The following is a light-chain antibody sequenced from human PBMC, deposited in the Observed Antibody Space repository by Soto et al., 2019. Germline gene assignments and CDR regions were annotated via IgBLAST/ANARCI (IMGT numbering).Light chain of an antibody. CDR2: GAS. V-gene: IGKV3-15*01. J-gene: IGKJ1*01. CDR3: QQYNNWRT. CDR1: QSVSSN. Sequence: PGERATLSCRASQSVSSNLSWYQQKPGQAPRLLIYGASTRATGIPARFSGSWSGTEFTLTISSLQSEDFAVYYCQQYNNWRTFGQGTKVDIK.